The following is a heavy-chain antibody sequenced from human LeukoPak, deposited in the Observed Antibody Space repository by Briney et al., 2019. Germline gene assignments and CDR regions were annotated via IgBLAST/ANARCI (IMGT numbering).Heavy chain of an antibody. CDR1: GGSISSYY. CDR2: IYTSGST. CDR3: ARENYDILTGYPHFDY. Sequence: SETLSLTCTVSGGSISSYYWSWIRQPAGKGLEWVGRIYTSGSTNYNPSLKSRVTMSVDTSKNQFSLKLSSVTAADTAVYYCARENYDILTGYPHFDYWGQGTLVTVPS. D-gene: IGHD3-9*01. V-gene: IGHV4-4*07. J-gene: IGHJ4*02.